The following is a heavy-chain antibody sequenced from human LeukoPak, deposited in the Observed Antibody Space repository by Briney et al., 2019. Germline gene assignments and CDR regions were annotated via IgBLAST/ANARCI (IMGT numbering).Heavy chain of an antibody. CDR3: ARDSGSGWYPAYDY. Sequence: PSETLSLTCTVSGGSISSYYWSWIRQPPGKGLEWIGYICYSGSTNYNPSLKSRVTISVDTSKNQFSLKLSSVTAADTAVYYCARDSGSGWYPAYDYWGQGALVTVSS. J-gene: IGHJ4*02. D-gene: IGHD6-19*01. CDR2: ICYSGST. CDR1: GGSISSYY. V-gene: IGHV4-59*01.